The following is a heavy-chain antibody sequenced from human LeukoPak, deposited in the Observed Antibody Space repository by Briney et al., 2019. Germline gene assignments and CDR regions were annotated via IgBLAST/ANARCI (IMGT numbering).Heavy chain of an antibody. Sequence: SETLSLTCTVSGGSISNRNYYWSWIRQPPGKGLEWIGEINHSGSTNYNPSLKSRVTISVDTSKNQFSLKLSSVTAADTAVYYCARSDSSGYYYDYRGQGTLVTVSS. D-gene: IGHD3-22*01. CDR1: GGSISNRNYY. CDR2: INHSGST. J-gene: IGHJ4*02. CDR3: ARSDSSGYYYDY. V-gene: IGHV4-39*07.